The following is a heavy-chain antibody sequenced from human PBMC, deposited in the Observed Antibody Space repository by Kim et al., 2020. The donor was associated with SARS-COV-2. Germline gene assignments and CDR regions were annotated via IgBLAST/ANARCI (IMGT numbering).Heavy chain of an antibody. D-gene: IGHD6-13*01. CDR1: GFTFRNYA. J-gene: IGHJ5*01. Sequence: GGSLRLSCAASGFTFRNYAMGWVRQSPGRGLEWILIIGGSGGNTYYADSVRGRFTISRDNSKNTVYLHMGSLRAEDTALYYCAKESAGGTWFDSWGQGIL. CDR3: AKESAGGTWFDS. V-gene: IGHV3-23*01. CDR2: IGGSGGNT.